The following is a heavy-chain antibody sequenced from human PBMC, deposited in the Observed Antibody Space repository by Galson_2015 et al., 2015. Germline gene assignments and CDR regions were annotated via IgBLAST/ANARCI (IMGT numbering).Heavy chain of an antibody. CDR1: GFTFSLYG. Sequence: SLRLSCVASGFTFSLYGMHWVRQAPGKGLEWVSVISYHGSNEYYADSVKGRFTISRDNSKNMLYLQMNSLRDEDTAVYYCVRGQEMATVMCAFDIWGQGTMVTVSS. D-gene: IGHD5-24*01. CDR3: VRGQEMATVMCAFDI. CDR2: ISYHGSNE. V-gene: IGHV3-30*03. J-gene: IGHJ3*02.